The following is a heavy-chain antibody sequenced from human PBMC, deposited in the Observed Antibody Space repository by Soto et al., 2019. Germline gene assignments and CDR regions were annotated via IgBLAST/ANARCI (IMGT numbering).Heavy chain of an antibody. J-gene: IGHJ4*02. CDR1: GFTFSAYD. D-gene: IGHD6-19*01. CDR2: ISVAGET. CDR3: ARERDSYSTAWQEFDF. V-gene: IGHV3-13*01. Sequence: EVQLVESGGGLVQPGGSLRLSCTASGFTFSAYDMHWVRQVTGKGLEWVSAISVAGETFYPDSLKGRFTISRENAKNSLYLQMNSLSADDTAVYYCARERDSYSTAWQEFDFWGQGTLVTVSS.